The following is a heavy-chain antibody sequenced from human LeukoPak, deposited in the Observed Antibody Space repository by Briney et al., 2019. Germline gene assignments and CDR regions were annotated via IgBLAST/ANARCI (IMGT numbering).Heavy chain of an antibody. V-gene: IGHV1-8*01. CDR2: VNPNSGNT. D-gene: IGHD3-9*01. CDR3: ARVYGPGYYDILSGRTLYYYYYMDV. J-gene: IGHJ6*03. Sequence: ASVKVSCKASGYTFTSYDINWVRQATGQGLEWMGWVNPNSGNTGYAQTFQGRVTMTRNTSISTAYMELSSLRSEDTAVYYCARVYGPGYYDILSGRTLYYYYYMDVWGKGTTVTVSS. CDR1: GYTFTSYD.